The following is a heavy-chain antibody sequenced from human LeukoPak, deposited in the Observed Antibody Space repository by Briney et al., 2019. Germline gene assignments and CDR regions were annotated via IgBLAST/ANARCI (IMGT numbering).Heavy chain of an antibody. J-gene: IGHJ4*02. Sequence: GGSLRLSCEASGFTVSSNYMTWVRQAAGKGLDWVSVIYSGGSTYYADSVKGRFTISRDNSKNTLYLQMNSLRAEDTAVYYCATIDYWGQGTLVTVSS. CDR3: ATIDY. CDR1: GFTVSSNY. CDR2: IYSGGST. V-gene: IGHV3-66*01.